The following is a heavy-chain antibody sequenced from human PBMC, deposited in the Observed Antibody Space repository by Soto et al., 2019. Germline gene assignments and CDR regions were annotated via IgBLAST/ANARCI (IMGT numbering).Heavy chain of an antibody. Sequence: GSLRLSCAASGFTFSSYAMSWVRQAPVKGLEWVSAISGSGGSTYYADSVKGRFTISRDNSKNTLYLQMNSLRAEETAVYYCAKDGVTIFGVVRPKFDPWGQGTLVTVSS. CDR3: AKDGVTIFGVVRPKFDP. D-gene: IGHD3-3*01. V-gene: IGHV3-23*01. CDR2: ISGSGGST. CDR1: GFTFSSYA. J-gene: IGHJ5*02.